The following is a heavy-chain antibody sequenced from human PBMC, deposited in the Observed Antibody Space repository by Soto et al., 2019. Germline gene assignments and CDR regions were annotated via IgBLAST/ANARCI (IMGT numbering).Heavy chain of an antibody. Sequence: GESLKISFKGSGYNFTSYWIALVRQIPGKGLEWMGIIYPGDSDTRYSPSFQGQVTISADKSISTAFLQWSRLNASDTAIFYCARTYYYDSSDYYPSDFWGPGTLVTVS. V-gene: IGHV5-51*01. CDR3: ARTYYYDSSDYYPSDF. D-gene: IGHD3-22*01. CDR2: IYPGDSDT. CDR1: GYNFTSYW. J-gene: IGHJ4*02.